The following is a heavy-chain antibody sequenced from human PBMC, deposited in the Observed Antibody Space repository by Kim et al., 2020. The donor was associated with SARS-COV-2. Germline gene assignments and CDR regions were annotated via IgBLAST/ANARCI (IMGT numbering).Heavy chain of an antibody. V-gene: IGHV3-9*01. D-gene: IGHD3-22*01. CDR2: ISWNSGSI. CDR3: AKDRNYYDSSGGAFDI. J-gene: IGHJ3*02. Sequence: GGSLRLSCAASGFTFDDYAMHWVRQAPGKGLEWVSGISWNSGSIGYADSVKGRFTISRDNAKNSLYLQMNSLRAEDTALYYCAKDRNYYDSSGGAFDIWGQATMVTVSS. CDR1: GFTFDDYA.